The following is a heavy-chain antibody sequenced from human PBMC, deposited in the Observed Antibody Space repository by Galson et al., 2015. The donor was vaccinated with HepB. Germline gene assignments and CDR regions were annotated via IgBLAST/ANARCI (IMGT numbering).Heavy chain of an antibody. CDR2: INQDGSRK. V-gene: IGHV3-7*05. CDR1: GFTFSRNW. J-gene: IGHJ4*02. CDR3: ATDPPHHYDSSGFTDS. Sequence: SLRLSCAASGFTFSRNWMSWVRQAPGKGLEWVANINQDGSRKYYVDSVKGRFTISRDNAENSLFLQMNSLRVEDTAVYYCATDPPHHYDSSGFTDSWGQGALVTVSS. D-gene: IGHD3-22*01.